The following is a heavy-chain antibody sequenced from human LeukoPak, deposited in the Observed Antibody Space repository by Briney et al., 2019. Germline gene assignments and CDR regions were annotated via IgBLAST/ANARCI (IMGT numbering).Heavy chain of an antibody. CDR3: ARQLSYDSSGYYSYYFDY. CDR2: INHSGST. Sequence: KASEILSLTCAVYGGSFSGYYWSWIRQPPGKGLEWIGEINHSGSTNYNPSLKSRVTISVDKSKNQFSLKLSSVTAADTAVYYCARQLSYDSSGYYSYYFDYWGQGTLVTVSS. J-gene: IGHJ4*02. V-gene: IGHV4-34*01. CDR1: GGSFSGYY. D-gene: IGHD3-22*01.